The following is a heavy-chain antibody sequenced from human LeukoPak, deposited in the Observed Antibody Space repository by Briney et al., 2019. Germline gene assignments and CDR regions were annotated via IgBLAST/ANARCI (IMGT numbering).Heavy chain of an antibody. CDR3: TKEGRGYYGSGSYYTWFDR. V-gene: IGHV3-11*01. D-gene: IGHD3-10*01. Sequence: GGSQRLSCAASGFTFSDYYMSWIRQAPGKGLEWVSCISSSGSTIYYADSVKGRFTISRDNVKNLLYLQMNSLRVEDTAVYYCTKEGRGYYGSGSYYTWFDRWGQGTLVTVSS. CDR1: GFTFSDYY. J-gene: IGHJ5*02. CDR2: ISSSGSTI.